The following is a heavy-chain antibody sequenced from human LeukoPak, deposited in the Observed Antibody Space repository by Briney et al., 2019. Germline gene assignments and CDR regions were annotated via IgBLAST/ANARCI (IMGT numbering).Heavy chain of an antibody. Sequence: PSETLSLTCAVYGGSFSGYYWSWLRQPPGKGLEWIGEINHSGSTNYNPSLKSRVTKSVDTSKNQFSLKLSSVTAADTAVYYCATEYSSSQGLDYWGQGTLVTVSS. CDR3: ATEYSSSQGLDY. CDR2: INHSGST. V-gene: IGHV4-34*01. D-gene: IGHD6-6*01. CDR1: GGSFSGYY. J-gene: IGHJ4*02.